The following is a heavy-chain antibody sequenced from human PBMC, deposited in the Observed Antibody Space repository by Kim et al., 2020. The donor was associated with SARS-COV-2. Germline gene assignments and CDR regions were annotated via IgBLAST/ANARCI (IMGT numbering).Heavy chain of an antibody. J-gene: IGHJ6*02. Sequence: GGSLRLSCAASGFTFSSYAMSWVRQAPGKGLEWVSAISGSGGSTYYADSVKGRFTISRDNSKNTLYLQMNSLRAEDTAVYYCAKDVVATIRGRYYYYGMDVWGQGTTVTVSS. V-gene: IGHV3-23*01. CDR1: GFTFSSYA. CDR3: AKDVVATIRGRYYYYGMDV. CDR2: ISGSGGST. D-gene: IGHD5-12*01.